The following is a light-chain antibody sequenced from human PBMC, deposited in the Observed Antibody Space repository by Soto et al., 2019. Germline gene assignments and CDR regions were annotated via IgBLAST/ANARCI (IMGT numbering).Light chain of an antibody. CDR3: QQRINWPRT. V-gene: IGKV3-11*01. CDR1: QSVSGF. J-gene: IGKJ2*01. CDR2: DAS. Sequence: EIVLTQSPATLSLSPGDRATLSCRASQSVSGFLAWYQQKPGQAPRLLIYDASDRATGIPARFSGSGSGTDFTLTIRSLAPEDFAIYYCQQRINWPRTFGQGTKLEIK.